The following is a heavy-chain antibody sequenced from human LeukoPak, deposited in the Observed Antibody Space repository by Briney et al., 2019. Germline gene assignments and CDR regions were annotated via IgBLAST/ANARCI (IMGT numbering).Heavy chain of an antibody. J-gene: IGHJ4*02. CDR3: ASSITIFGVVLRAIYFDY. Sequence: SETLSLTCTVSGGSISSSSYYWGWIRQPPGKGLEWIGGMYYSGSTYYNPSLKSRVIISVDTSKNQFSLKLRSVTAADTAVYYCASSITIFGVVLRAIYFDYWGQGILVTVSS. D-gene: IGHD3-3*01. V-gene: IGHV4-39*01. CDR1: GGSISSSSYY. CDR2: MYYSGST.